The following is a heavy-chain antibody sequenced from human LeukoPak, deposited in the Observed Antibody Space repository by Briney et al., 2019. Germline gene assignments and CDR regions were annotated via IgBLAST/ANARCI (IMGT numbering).Heavy chain of an antibody. J-gene: IGHJ4*02. V-gene: IGHV4-4*07. Sequence: GSLRLSCAASGFTFSSYWMSWIRQPAGKGLEWIGRIYTSGSTNYNPSLKSRVTMSVDTSKNQFSLKLSSVTAADTAVYYCARDGRRFLEWVLDYWGQGTLVTVSS. D-gene: IGHD3-3*01. CDR2: IYTSGST. CDR1: GFTFSSYW. CDR3: ARDGRRFLEWVLDY.